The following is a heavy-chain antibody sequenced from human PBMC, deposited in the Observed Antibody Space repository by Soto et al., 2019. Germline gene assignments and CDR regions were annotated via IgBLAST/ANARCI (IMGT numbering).Heavy chain of an antibody. V-gene: IGHV3-48*01. CDR1: GFTFSSYS. D-gene: IGHD2-21*01. Sequence: PGGSLRLSCAASGFTFSSYSMNWVRQAPGKGLEWVSYISGSSSTLYYADSVKARFTISRDNAKKSLYLQMTSLRAEDTAVYYCALWSSVAFDIWGQGTMVTVSS. CDR2: ISGSSSTL. CDR3: ALWSSVAFDI. J-gene: IGHJ3*02.